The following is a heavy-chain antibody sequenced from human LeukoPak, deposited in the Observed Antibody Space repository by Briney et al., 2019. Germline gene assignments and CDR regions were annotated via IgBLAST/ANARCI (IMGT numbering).Heavy chain of an antibody. CDR3: ARIHAVAGKTYYYYYYMDV. Sequence: ASVKVSCKASGYTFTSYGISWVRQAPGQGLEWMGWISAYNGNTNYAQKLQGRATMTTDTSTSTAYMELRSLRSDDTAVYYCARIHAVAGKTYYYYYYMDVWGKGTTVTISS. V-gene: IGHV1-18*01. CDR1: GYTFTSYG. D-gene: IGHD6-19*01. J-gene: IGHJ6*03. CDR2: ISAYNGNT.